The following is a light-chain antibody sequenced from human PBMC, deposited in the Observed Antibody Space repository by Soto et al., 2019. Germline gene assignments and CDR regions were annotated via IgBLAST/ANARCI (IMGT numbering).Light chain of an antibody. CDR2: DAS. Sequence: DIQMTQSPSSLSASVGDRVTITCRASQGISSYLAWYQQKPGKVPKVLIYDASTLESGVPSRLSGSGSGTEFTLTISSLQPEDVATYYCQKYYSTPATFGHGTKLEIK. CDR1: QGISSY. J-gene: IGKJ1*01. CDR3: QKYYSTPAT. V-gene: IGKV1-27*01.